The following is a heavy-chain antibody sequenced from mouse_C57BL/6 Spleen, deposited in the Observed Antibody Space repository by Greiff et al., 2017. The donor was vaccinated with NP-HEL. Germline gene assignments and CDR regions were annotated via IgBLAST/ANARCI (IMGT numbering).Heavy chain of an antibody. CDR3: ARHYGNYGFDY. Sequence: VQLQQSGAELVKPGASVTLSCKASGYTFTSYWMHWVKQRPGQGLEWIGMIHPNSGSTNYNEKFKSKATLTVDKSSSTAYMQLSSLTSEDSAVYYCARHYGNYGFDYWGQGTTLTVSS. CDR2: IHPNSGST. V-gene: IGHV1-64*01. J-gene: IGHJ2*01. D-gene: IGHD2-1*01. CDR1: GYTFTSYW.